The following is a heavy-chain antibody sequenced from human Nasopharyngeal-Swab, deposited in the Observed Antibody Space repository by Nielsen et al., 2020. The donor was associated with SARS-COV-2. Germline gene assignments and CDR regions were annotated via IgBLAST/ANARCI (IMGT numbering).Heavy chain of an antibody. D-gene: IGHD3-3*01. J-gene: IGHJ6*02. V-gene: IGHV1-46*01. Sequence: ASVKVSCKASGYTFTSYYMHWVRQAPGQGLEWMGIINPSGGSTSYAQKFQGRVTMTRDTSTSTVYMELSILRSEDTAVYYCARDIILPDTIFGVVIPQTDVMDVWGQGTTVTVSS. CDR1: GYTFTSYY. CDR2: INPSGGST. CDR3: ARDIILPDTIFGVVIPQTDVMDV.